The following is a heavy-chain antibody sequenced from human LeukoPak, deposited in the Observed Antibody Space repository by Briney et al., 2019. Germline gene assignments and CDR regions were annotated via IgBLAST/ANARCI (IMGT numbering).Heavy chain of an antibody. V-gene: IGHV3-30*03. D-gene: IGHD6-19*01. CDR3: ARESGNGYSSGWYPYYYYGMDV. Sequence: GGSLRLSCAASGFSFSSYGMHWVRQAPGKGLEWVAVISYDGSNEYFADSVKGRFTVSRDNSKNTLYLQMNSLRPEDTAVYYCARESGNGYSSGWYPYYYYGMDVWGQGTTVTVSS. J-gene: IGHJ6*02. CDR2: ISYDGSNE. CDR1: GFSFSSYG.